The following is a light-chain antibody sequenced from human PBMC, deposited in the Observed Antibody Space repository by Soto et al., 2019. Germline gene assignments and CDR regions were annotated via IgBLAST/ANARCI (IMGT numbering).Light chain of an antibody. V-gene: IGKV1-27*01. Sequence: DIPMTQSPSSLSASVGDRVTITCRASQGISNYLDWYQQKPGKVPKLLIYAASTLQSGVPSRFSGSGSGTDFTLTISSLQPEDVETYDCQKYNSAPRTFGQGTKVEIK. CDR2: AAS. CDR1: QGISNY. CDR3: QKYNSAPRT. J-gene: IGKJ1*01.